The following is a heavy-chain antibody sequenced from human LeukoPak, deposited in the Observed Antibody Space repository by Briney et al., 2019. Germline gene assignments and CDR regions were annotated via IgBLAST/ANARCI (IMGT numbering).Heavy chain of an antibody. CDR3: ARRGYRTVRPNDDALDI. V-gene: IGHV1-24*01. CDR2: FDPEDGET. D-gene: IGHD6-13*01. CDR1: GYTLTELS. Sequence: GASVKVSCKVSGYTLTELSMHWVRQAPGKGLEWTGGFDPEDGETIYAQKFQGRVTMTEDTSTDTAYMELSSLRSEDTAVYYCARRGYRTVRPNDDALDIWGQGTMVTVSS. J-gene: IGHJ3*02.